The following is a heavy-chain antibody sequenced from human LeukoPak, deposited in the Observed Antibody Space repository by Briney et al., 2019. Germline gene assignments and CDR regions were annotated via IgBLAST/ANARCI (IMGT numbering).Heavy chain of an antibody. CDR2: ISYDGSNK. J-gene: IGHJ4*02. Sequence: GRSLRLSCAASGFTFSSYGMHWVRQAPGKGLEWVAVISYDGSNKYYADSVKGRFTISRDNSKNTLYLQMNSLRAEDTAVYYCAKEGLRDGYNEDWGQGTLVTVSS. D-gene: IGHD5-24*01. V-gene: IGHV3-30*18. CDR1: GFTFSSYG. CDR3: AKEGLRDGYNED.